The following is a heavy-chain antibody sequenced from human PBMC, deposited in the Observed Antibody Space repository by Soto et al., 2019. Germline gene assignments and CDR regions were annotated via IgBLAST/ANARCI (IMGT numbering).Heavy chain of an antibody. CDR3: ARDALVRGVHPPDY. Sequence: VQLVESGGGLIQPGGSLRLSCAASGFTASSNNMNWVRQAPGKGLEWVAVIWYDGSNKYYADSVKGRFTISRDNSKNTVYLQMNSLRAEDTAVYYCARDALVRGVHPPDYWGQGTLVTVSS. D-gene: IGHD3-10*01. V-gene: IGHV3-33*08. CDR2: IWYDGSNK. CDR1: GFTASSNN. J-gene: IGHJ4*02.